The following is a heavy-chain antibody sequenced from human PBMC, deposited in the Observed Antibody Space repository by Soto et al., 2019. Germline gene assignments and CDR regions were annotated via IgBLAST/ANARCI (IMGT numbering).Heavy chain of an antibody. Sequence: PSETLSLTCTVSGGSISSSSYYWGWIRQPPGKGLEWIGSIYYSGSTYYNPSLKSRVTISVDTSKNQFSLKLSSVTAADTAVYYCARHFRYIAARPSWFDPWGQGTLVTVS. D-gene: IGHD6-6*01. J-gene: IGHJ5*02. V-gene: IGHV4-39*01. CDR1: GGSISSSSYY. CDR2: IYYSGST. CDR3: ARHFRYIAARPSWFDP.